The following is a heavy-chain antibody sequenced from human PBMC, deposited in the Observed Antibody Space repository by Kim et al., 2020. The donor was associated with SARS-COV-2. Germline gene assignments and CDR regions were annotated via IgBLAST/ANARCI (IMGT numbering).Heavy chain of an antibody. Sequence: YADSVKGRLTVSRDNSQNTLYLQMNSLRAEDTAVYYCARDPSEELLSFDCWGQGTLVTVSS. CDR3: ARDPSEELLSFDC. V-gene: IGHV3-33*01. J-gene: IGHJ4*02. D-gene: IGHD1-26*01.